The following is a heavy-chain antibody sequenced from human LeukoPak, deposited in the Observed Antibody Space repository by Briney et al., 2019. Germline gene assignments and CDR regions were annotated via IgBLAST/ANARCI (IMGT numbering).Heavy chain of an antibody. CDR2: INPKSGDT. Sequence: ASVKVSCKTSGYTFTGHYMHWARQAPGQGLEWMGWINPKSGDTNSAQNFQGRVTMTRDTSISTLYMELSWLRPDDTAVYYCARVLGSGSYPFKKYYFDYWGQGTLVTVSS. D-gene: IGHD1-26*01. V-gene: IGHV1-2*02. CDR1: GYTFTGHY. J-gene: IGHJ4*02. CDR3: ARVLGSGSYPFKKYYFDY.